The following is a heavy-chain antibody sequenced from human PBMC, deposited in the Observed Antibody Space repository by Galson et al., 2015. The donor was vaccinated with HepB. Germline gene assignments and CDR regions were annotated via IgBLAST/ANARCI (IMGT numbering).Heavy chain of an antibody. CDR1: GGTFSRYT. V-gene: IGHV1-69*01. Sequence: CKASGGTFSRYTFSWVRQAPGQGLEWMGGITPLFGTAKYAQKFQGRVTITADESTSRVYMDLSNLRPEDTAVYYCAREGIAAAANPVDYWGQGTLVTVSS. D-gene: IGHD6-13*01. CDR3: AREGIAAAANPVDY. CDR2: ITPLFGTA. J-gene: IGHJ4*02.